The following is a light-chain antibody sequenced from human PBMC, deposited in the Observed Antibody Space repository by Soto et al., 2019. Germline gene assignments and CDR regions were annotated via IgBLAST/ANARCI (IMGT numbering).Light chain of an antibody. Sequence: IVLTQYPGTLSLSPGERATLSCGASQSVKSNLAWYQQKPGQAPRLLIYGASTRATGIPARLSGSGSGTDFTLTISSMQSEDFAVYYCQQYNNWWTFGQGTKVDI. CDR1: QSVKSN. J-gene: IGKJ1*01. CDR3: QQYNNWWT. CDR2: GAS. V-gene: IGKV3-15*01.